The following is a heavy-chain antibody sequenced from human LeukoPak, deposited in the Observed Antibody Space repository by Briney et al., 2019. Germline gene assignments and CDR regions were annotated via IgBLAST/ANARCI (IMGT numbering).Heavy chain of an antibody. D-gene: IGHD3-3*01. CDR1: GFTFDDYA. J-gene: IGHJ4*02. V-gene: IGHV3-9*01. Sequence: PGGSLRLSCAASGFTFDDYAMHWVRQAPGKGLEWVSGISWNSGSIGYADSVKGRFTISRDNAKNSLYLQMNSLRAEDTALYYCAKARSGYLVYWGQGTLVTVSS. CDR2: ISWNSGSI. CDR3: AKARSGYLVY.